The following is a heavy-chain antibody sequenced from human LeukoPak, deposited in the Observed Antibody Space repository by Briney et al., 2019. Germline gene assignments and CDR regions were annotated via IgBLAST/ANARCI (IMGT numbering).Heavy chain of an antibody. CDR3: ARPYCRSTSCYAYDALDV. Sequence: SETLSLTCTVSGGSISSYYWSWIRQPPGKGWGGMGNISYSGSTNYNPSLKSRVTISVDTSKNQFSLKLSSVTAADTAVYYCARPYCRSTSCYAYDALDVWGQGTMVTVSS. V-gene: IGHV4-59*08. CDR1: GGSISSYY. D-gene: IGHD2-2*01. CDR2: ISYSGST. J-gene: IGHJ3*01.